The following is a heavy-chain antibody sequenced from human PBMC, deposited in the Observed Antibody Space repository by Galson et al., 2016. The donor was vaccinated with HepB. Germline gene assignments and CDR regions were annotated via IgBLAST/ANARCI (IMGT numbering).Heavy chain of an antibody. J-gene: IGHJ3*02. CDR3: ARHPYLKDNLDI. CDR2: ISPGDSDT. CDR1: GYSFTTYW. V-gene: IGHV5-51*01. D-gene: IGHD2/OR15-2a*01. Sequence: QSGAEVKKPGESLKISCKGSGYSFTTYWIGWVRQVPGKGLEWMGIISPGDSDTRYGPSFQGQVTISADRSTTTTYLQWSSLKASDTAMYYCARHPYLKDNLDIWGQGTMVTVSS.